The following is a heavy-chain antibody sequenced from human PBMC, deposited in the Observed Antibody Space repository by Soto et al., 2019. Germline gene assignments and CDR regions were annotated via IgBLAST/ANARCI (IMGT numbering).Heavy chain of an antibody. CDR1: GYTFTSYY. V-gene: IGHV1-46*01. Sequence: ASVKVACKASGYTFTSYYRHWVRQDPGQGLEWMGIINPSGGSTSYAQKFQGRVTMTRDTSTSTVYMELSSLRSEDTAVYYCAKDLPSLSVVVAAKLDAFDIWGQGTMVTVSS. D-gene: IGHD2-15*01. J-gene: IGHJ3*02. CDR2: INPSGGST. CDR3: AKDLPSLSVVVAAKLDAFDI.